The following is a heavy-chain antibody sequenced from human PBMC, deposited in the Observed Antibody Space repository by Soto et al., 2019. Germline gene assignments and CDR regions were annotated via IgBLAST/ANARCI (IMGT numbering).Heavy chain of an antibody. Sequence: SETLSLTCTVSGGSISSYYWSWIRHPPGKGLEWIGYIYYSGSTNYNPSLKSRVTISVDTSKNQFSLKLSSVTAADTAVYYCASSRGTGFWSVYYGIGAGYYYGMDVWGQGTTVTVSS. J-gene: IGHJ6*02. CDR2: IYYSGST. D-gene: IGHD3-3*01. CDR3: ASSRGTGFWSVYYGIGAGYYYGMDV. CDR1: GGSISSYY. V-gene: IGHV4-59*01.